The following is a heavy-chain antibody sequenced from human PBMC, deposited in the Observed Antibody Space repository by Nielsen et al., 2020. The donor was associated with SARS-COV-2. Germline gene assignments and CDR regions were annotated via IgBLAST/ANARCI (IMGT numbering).Heavy chain of an antibody. V-gene: IGHV4-59*13. CDR2: IYYSGST. CDR3: ARVFTMVRGVIKRENYFDY. D-gene: IGHD3-10*01. J-gene: IGHJ4*02. Sequence: PGKGLEWIGYIYYSGSTNYNPSLESRVTISVDTSKNQFSLKLSSVTAADTAVYYCARVFTMVRGVIKRENYFDYWGQGTLVTVSS.